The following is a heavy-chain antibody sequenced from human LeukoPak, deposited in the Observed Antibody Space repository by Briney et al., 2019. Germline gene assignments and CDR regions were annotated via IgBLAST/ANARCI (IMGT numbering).Heavy chain of an antibody. CDR1: GFTISSYA. CDR3: AKETVRGGGLDY. J-gene: IGHJ4*02. D-gene: IGHD3-10*01. CDR2: ISGSGGST. Sequence: HPGGSLRLSCAASGFTISSYAMSWVRQAPGKGLEWVSAISGSGGSTYYADSVKGRFTISRDNSKNTLYLQMNSLRAEDTAVYYCAKETVRGGGLDYWGQGTLVTVSS. V-gene: IGHV3-23*01.